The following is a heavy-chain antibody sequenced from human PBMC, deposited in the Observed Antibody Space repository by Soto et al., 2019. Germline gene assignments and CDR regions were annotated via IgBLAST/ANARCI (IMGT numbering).Heavy chain of an antibody. D-gene: IGHD2-21*01. J-gene: IGHJ6*01. CDR1: AITISTFA. CDR2: MTGSGSTI. Sequence: EVSLRLSCSASAITISTFAMTWFCQAPGQGLESVCGMTGSGSTIHYADSVRGLCTISKDTSKNVLFLQMDYLRDEDTAIYSCAKGAVSNDGLWLMDAWGERALVSVW. CDR3: AKGAVSNDGLWLMDAWGERALVSV. V-gene: IGHV3-23*01.